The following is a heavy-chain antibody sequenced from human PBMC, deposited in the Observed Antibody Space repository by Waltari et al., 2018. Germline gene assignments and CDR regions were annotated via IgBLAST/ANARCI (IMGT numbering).Heavy chain of an antibody. CDR2: IRYDGNNE. Sequence: VQLVESGGGVVQTGGSLRLSCAASGFTFNNYGMHWVRQAPGKGLEWVTYIRYDGNNEYYAESVKGRFTISRYNSKDTLYLQMNSLRAEDTAVYYCAKDPYGNYEHYNSYMDVWGRGTTVTVSS. J-gene: IGHJ6*03. D-gene: IGHD4-17*01. CDR1: GFTFNNYG. V-gene: IGHV3-30*02. CDR3: AKDPYGNYEHYNSYMDV.